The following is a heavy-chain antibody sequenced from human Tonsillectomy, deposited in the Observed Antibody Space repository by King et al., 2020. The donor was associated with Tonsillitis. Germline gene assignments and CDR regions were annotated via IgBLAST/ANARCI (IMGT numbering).Heavy chain of an antibody. J-gene: IGHJ2*01. CDR2: INHSGST. D-gene: IGHD5-24*01. V-gene: IGHV4-34*01. CDR1: GGSFSGYY. Sequence: VQLQQWGAGLLKPSETLSLTCAVYGGSFSGYYWSWIRQPPGKGLEWIGEINHSGSTNYNPSLKSRVTISVDTSKNQFSLKLSSVTAADTAVYYCARVGPRRDGYNRLGQAPRYFDLWGRGTLVTVSS. CDR3: ARVGPRRDGYNRLGQAPRYFDL.